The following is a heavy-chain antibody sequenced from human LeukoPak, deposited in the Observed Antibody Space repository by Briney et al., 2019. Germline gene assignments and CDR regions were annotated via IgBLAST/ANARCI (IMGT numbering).Heavy chain of an antibody. Sequence: GGSLRLSCAASGFTLRSYAMSWVRQAPGKGLEWVSAISGSDGTTYYADSVKGRFTISRDNSENTLYLQMNSLRAEDTAIYYCAKSYGDYYFYYAMDVWGQGTTVTVSS. V-gene: IGHV3-23*01. J-gene: IGHJ6*02. D-gene: IGHD4-17*01. CDR2: ISGSDGTT. CDR1: GFTLRSYA. CDR3: AKSYGDYYFYYAMDV.